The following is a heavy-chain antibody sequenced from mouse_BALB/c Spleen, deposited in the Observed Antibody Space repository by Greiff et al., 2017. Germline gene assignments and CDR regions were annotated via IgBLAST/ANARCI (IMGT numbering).Heavy chain of an antibody. Sequence: EVQRVESGGGLVKPGGSLKLSCAASGFTFSSYAMSWVRQTPEKRLEWVASISSGGSTYYPDSVKGRFTISRDNARNILYLQMSSLRSEDTAMYYCARLYFDYWGQGTTLTVSS. CDR1: GFTFSSYA. CDR3: ARLYFDY. V-gene: IGHV5-6-5*01. J-gene: IGHJ2*01. CDR2: ISSGGST.